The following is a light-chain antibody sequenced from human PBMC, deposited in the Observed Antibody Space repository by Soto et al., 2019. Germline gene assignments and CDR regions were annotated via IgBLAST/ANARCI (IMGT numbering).Light chain of an antibody. CDR3: QQYVSPPIT. Sequence: IALSHSPDTMSSSPGERATLSCRASQRVSSYLAWYQQKPGQAPRLVIYGASTRATGIPARFSGSGSGTDFTLTISSLEPEDFAVYYCQQYVSPPITFGQGTRLEIK. CDR1: QRVSSY. J-gene: IGKJ5*01. V-gene: IGKV3-11*01. CDR2: GAS.